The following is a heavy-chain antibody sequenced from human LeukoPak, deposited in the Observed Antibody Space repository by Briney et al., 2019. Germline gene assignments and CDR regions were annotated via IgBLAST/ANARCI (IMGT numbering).Heavy chain of an antibody. CDR3: ARVKSSGSPPYYYYYYMDV. V-gene: IGHV3-48*03. CDR2: ISSSGSTI. CDR1: GFTFSSYE. J-gene: IGHJ6*03. D-gene: IGHD3-10*01. Sequence: GGSLRLSCAASGFTFSSYEMNWVRQAPGKGLEWVSYISSSGSTIYYADSVKGRFTISRDNSKNTLYLQMNSLRAEDTAVYYCARVKSSGSPPYYYYYYMDVWGKGTTVTISS.